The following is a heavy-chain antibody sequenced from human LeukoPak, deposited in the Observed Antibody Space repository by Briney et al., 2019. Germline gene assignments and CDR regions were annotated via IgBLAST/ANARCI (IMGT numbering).Heavy chain of an antibody. D-gene: IGHD1/OR15-1a*01. CDR2: IYYSGST. V-gene: IGHV4-59*01. J-gene: IGHJ4*02. CDR1: SGSISSYY. Sequence: PSETLSLTCTVSSGSISSYYWSWIRQPPGKGLEWIGYIYYSGSTNYNPSLKSRVTISVDTSKNQFSLKLSSVTAADTAVYYCARSDVLGSWNRGLDYWGQGTLVTVSS. CDR3: ARSDVLGSWNRGLDY.